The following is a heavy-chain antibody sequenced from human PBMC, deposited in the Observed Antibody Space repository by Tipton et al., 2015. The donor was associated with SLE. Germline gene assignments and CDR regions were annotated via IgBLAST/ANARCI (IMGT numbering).Heavy chain of an antibody. CDR1: DDFISSGSYY. Sequence: TLSLTCTVSDDFISSGSYYWNWIRQPAGKGLEWIGRIDASGITNYNPSLKGRVSMSASRSKNQLSLKVTSVTAADTAVYYCARDNRGLLAGYYSYYYYMDVWGKGTTVTVSS. D-gene: IGHD2/OR15-2a*01. CDR2: IDASGIT. V-gene: IGHV4-61*02. J-gene: IGHJ6*03. CDR3: ARDNRGLLAGYYSYYYYMDV.